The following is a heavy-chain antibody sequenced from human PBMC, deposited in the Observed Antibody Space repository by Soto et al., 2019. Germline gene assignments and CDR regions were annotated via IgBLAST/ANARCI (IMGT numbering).Heavy chain of an antibody. D-gene: IGHD6-13*01. V-gene: IGHV1-46*01. Sequence: QVQLVQSGAEVKKPGASVKLSCRTSGYTFTHYYIHWVRQAPRQGLEWLAIINPASGSTNYAQDFQGRVTLTMDTSAPTVYMELSGLRAEDTASFYGARDLAAGDHWGQGTLVTGSS. CDR1: GYTFTHYY. CDR2: INPASGST. J-gene: IGHJ4*02. CDR3: ARDLAAGDH.